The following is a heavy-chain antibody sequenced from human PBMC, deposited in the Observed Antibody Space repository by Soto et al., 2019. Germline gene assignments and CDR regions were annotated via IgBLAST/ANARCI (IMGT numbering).Heavy chain of an antibody. CDR3: AQFGGNGIIIRDY. CDR2: IYWDDEK. V-gene: IGHV2-5*02. D-gene: IGHD3-16*01. CDR1: GFSLSTRGVG. J-gene: IGHJ4*02. Sequence: QITLKESGPTLVKSTQTLTLTCTFSGFSLSTRGVGVAWIRQPPGKALEWLTLIYWDDEKHYSPSLKSRITITKEPSKNQVVFTMTNREPVETANYYCAQFGGNGIIIRDYWGQGTLVTVSS.